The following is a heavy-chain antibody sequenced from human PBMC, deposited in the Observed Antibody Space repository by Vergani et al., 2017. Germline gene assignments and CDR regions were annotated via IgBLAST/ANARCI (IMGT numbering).Heavy chain of an antibody. D-gene: IGHD6-19*01. CDR3: ARDTVTGSRYFDY. Sequence: EVQLVESGGGLIHPGGSLRLSCEGSGFSFSGYWMHWVRQSPEKGLVWVSRIKSDGSITNYADSVKGRFTISRDNSKNTLFLQMNSLRPEDTAVYYCARDTVTGSRYFDYWGQGTLVTVSS. CDR2: IKSDGSIT. CDR1: GFSFSGYW. V-gene: IGHV3-74*01. J-gene: IGHJ4*02.